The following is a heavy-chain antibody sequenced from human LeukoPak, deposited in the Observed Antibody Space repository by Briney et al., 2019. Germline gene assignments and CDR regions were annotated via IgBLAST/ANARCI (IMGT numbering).Heavy chain of an antibody. V-gene: IGHV1-46*01. CDR3: ARVSIAAAFSNNFDY. D-gene: IGHD6-13*01. J-gene: IGHJ4*02. CDR1: GYTFTSYY. CDR2: INPSGGST. Sequence: ASVKVSCKASGYTFTSYYMHWVRQAPGQGLEWMGIINPSGGSTSYAQKFQGRVTITRDTSTSTVYMELSSLRSEDTAVYYCARVSIAAAFSNNFDYWGQGTLVTVSS.